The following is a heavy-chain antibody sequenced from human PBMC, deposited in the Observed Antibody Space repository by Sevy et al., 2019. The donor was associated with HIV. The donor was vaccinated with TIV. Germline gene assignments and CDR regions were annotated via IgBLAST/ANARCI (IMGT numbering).Heavy chain of an antibody. J-gene: IGHJ4*02. D-gene: IGHD1-20*01. CDR1: GVIFNSHA. Sequence: GGSLRLSCAASGVIFNSHAMSWVRQAPGKGLEWVSTISGSGGYTYYSDSVKGRFSISRDNSKNTVYLQMNSLRAEDTAVYYCTNRGIVIITGFDYWGQGTLVTVSP. CDR2: ISGSGGYT. V-gene: IGHV3-23*01. CDR3: TNRGIVIITGFDY.